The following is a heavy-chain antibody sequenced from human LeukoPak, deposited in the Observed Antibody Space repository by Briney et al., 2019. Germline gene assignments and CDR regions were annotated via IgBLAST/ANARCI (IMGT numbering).Heavy chain of an antibody. CDR1: GGSIRSSSYY. J-gene: IGHJ4*02. CDR2: IYYGGST. V-gene: IGHV4-39*01. Sequence: SETLSLTCTVSGGSIRSSSYYWGWIRQPPGKGLEWIGSIYYGGSTYYNASLKSRGTISVDTSKNQFSLKLNSVTAADTAVYFCARQVVAVAGTGYFDYWGQGTLVTVSS. CDR3: ARQVVAVAGTGYFDY. D-gene: IGHD6-19*01.